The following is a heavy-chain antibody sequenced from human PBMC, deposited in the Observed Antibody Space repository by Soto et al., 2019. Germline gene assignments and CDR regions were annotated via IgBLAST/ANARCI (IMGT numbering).Heavy chain of an antibody. J-gene: IGHJ6*02. D-gene: IGHD6-6*01. V-gene: IGHV4-34*01. CDR3: ARRIAARPPYYYYYGMDV. Sequence: SETLSLTCAVYGGSFSGYYWSWIRQPPGKGLEWIGEINHSGSTNYNPSLKSRVTISVDTSKNQFSLKLSSVTAADTALYYCARRIAARPPYYYYYGMDVWGQGTTVTVSS. CDR1: GGSFSGYY. CDR2: INHSGST.